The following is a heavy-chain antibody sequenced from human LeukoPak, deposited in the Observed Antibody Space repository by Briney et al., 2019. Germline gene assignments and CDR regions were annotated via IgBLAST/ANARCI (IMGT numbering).Heavy chain of an antibody. D-gene: IGHD2-15*01. CDR3: ASNGMAVVAAADYYYGMDV. CDR2: IGGYSGDT. J-gene: IGHJ6*02. V-gene: IGHV1-18*01. CDR1: GYTFSRYG. Sequence: GASVKVTCKASGYTFSRYGITWVRQAPGQGLEWMGWIGGYSGDTNYAQKVQGRVTMTTDTSTSTAYMELRSLRSDDTALYYCASNGMAVVAAADYYYGMDVWGQGTTVTVSS.